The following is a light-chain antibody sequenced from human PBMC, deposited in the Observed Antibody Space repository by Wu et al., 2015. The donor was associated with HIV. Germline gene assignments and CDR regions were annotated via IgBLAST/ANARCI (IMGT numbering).Light chain of an antibody. CDR1: RDISSY. CDR3: QQLHSYPWT. CDR2: SAS. V-gene: IGKV1-9*01. Sequence: IQLTQSPSSLSASVGDRVTITCRASRDISSYLAWYQQKPGKAPKLLIYSASTLQSGVPSRFSGSGSGTYFTLTISSLQPEDFATYYCQQLHSYPWTFGQGTKVEIK. J-gene: IGKJ1*01.